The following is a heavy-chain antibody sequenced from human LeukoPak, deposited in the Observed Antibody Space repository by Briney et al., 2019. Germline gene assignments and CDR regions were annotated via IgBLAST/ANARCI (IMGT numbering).Heavy chain of an antibody. Sequence: ASVKVSCKASGGTFSSYAISWVRQAPGQGLEWMGIINPSGGSTSYAQKFQGRVTMTRDMSTSTVYMELSSLRSEDTAVYYCASYSGSYNYYYYYYMDVWGKGTTVTVSS. D-gene: IGHD1-26*01. V-gene: IGHV1-46*01. CDR3: ASYSGSYNYYYYYYMDV. CDR2: INPSGGST. CDR1: GGTFSSYA. J-gene: IGHJ6*03.